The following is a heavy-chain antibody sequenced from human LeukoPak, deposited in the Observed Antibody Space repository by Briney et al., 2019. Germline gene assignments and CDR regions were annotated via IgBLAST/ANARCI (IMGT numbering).Heavy chain of an antibody. V-gene: IGHV3-11*04. CDR3: ARAQSGFWSGYCFDY. CDR2: ISGSGSTI. J-gene: IGHJ4*02. D-gene: IGHD3-3*01. CDR1: GFTFNDYY. Sequence: GGSLRLSCAASGFTFNDYYMNWIRQAPGKGLEWVSYISGSGSTIYYADSVKGRFTISRDNARNSLYLQMNSLRAEDTAVYYCARAQSGFWSGYCFDYWGQGTLVTVSS.